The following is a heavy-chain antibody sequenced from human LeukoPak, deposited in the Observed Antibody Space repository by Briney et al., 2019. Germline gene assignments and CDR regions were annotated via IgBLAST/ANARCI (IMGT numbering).Heavy chain of an antibody. D-gene: IGHD3-16*01. J-gene: IGHJ4*02. V-gene: IGHV4-34*01. CDR3: AREAFEESY. CDR1: GGSFSGYY. Sequence: SETLSLTCAVCGGSFSGYYWSWIRQPPGKGLEWIGEINHSGSTNYNPSLKSRVTISVDTSKNQFSLKLSSVTAADTAVYYCAREAFEESYWGQGTLVTVSS. CDR2: INHSGST.